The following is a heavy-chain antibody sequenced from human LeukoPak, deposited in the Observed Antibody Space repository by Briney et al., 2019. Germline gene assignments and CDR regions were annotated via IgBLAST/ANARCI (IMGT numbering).Heavy chain of an antibody. CDR3: ARDGYSGSDAL. D-gene: IGHD5-12*01. Sequence: PSETLSLTCSVSGGSISSYYWSWIRQPPGKGLEWIGYIYYSGSTNYNPSLKSRISISVDTSQNQFSLKLSSVTAADTAVYYCARDGYSGSDALWGQGTLVIVSS. J-gene: IGHJ4*02. CDR1: GGSISSYY. V-gene: IGHV4-59*01. CDR2: IYYSGST.